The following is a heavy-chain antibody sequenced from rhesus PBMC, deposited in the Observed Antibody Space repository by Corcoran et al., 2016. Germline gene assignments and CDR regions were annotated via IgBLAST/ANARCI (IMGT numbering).Heavy chain of an antibody. CDR1: GYTFTDYY. J-gene: IGHJ3*01. CDR2: LNPYNGNK. D-gene: IGHD2-27*01. CDR3: ARDKEYCSGIYCGDAFDF. Sequence: QVQLVQSGAEVKKPGSSVKVSCKASGYTFTDYYMHWVRQAPRQGLEWMGWLNPYNGNKKYAQKLQGRGTMTRDTSTSTAYMELSSLRSEYTAVYYWARDKEYCSGIYCGDAFDFLGQGLRVTVSS. V-gene: IGHV1S2*01.